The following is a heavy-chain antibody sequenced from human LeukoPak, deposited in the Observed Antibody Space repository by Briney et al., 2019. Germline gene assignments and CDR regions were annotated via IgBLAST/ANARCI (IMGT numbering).Heavy chain of an antibody. J-gene: IGHJ4*02. D-gene: IGHD1-26*01. CDR1: GFSFRNDA. CDR3: TRDGGSFCDFDY. V-gene: IGHV3-64*02. Sequence: GGSLGLSCVASGFSFRNDAIHWVRQAPGKGLEYVSVINTDGRITYYADSVKGRFTISRDNSKNTVYLQMGSLRGEDMAVYYCTRDGGSFCDFDYWGQGALVTVSS. CDR2: INTDGRIT.